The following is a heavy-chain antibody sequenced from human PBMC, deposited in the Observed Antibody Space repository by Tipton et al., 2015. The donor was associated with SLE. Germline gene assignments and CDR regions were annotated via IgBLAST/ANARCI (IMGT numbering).Heavy chain of an antibody. CDR3: AREFLNPVTTVHYYFDL. CDR2: IYYGGST. D-gene: IGHD4-11*01. V-gene: IGHV4-38-2*02. J-gene: IGHJ2*01. Sequence: TLSLTCAVSGYSISSGYYWGWIRQSPGKGLEWIGTIYYGGSTYYNPSLKSPVTRSVDTSKNHFSLKLISVTAADTAVYYCAREFLNPVTTVHYYFDLWGRGTLATVSS. CDR1: GYSISSGYY.